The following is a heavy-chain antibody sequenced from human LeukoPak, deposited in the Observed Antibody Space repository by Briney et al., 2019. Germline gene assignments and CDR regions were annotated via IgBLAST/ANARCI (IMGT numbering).Heavy chain of an antibody. CDR1: GGSISSSKW. V-gene: IGHV4-4*02. CDR2: IYHSGST. J-gene: IGHJ3*02. Sequence: SETLSLTCDVSGGSISSSKWWSWVRQPPGKGLEWIAEIYHSGSTSYNPSLKSRVTISIDKSKNQFSLKLISVTAADTAVYYCARGRRATKGAFDIWGQGTMVTVSS. CDR3: ARGRRATKGAFDI.